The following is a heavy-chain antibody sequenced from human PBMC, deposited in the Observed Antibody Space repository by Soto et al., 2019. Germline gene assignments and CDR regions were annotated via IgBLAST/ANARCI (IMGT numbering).Heavy chain of an antibody. CDR3: AIDVVPHLDSGWSTRWFDP. D-gene: IGHD6-19*01. Sequence: SETLSLTCTVSGGSVSSGPYYWSWIRQSPGKGLEWIGYMYYSGSANYNPALESRVTISVDTSKNQFSLKLISVTAADTAVYYCAIDVVPHLDSGWSTRWFDPWGQGTLVTVSS. CDR1: GGSVSSGPYY. V-gene: IGHV4-61*01. J-gene: IGHJ5*02. CDR2: MYYSGSA.